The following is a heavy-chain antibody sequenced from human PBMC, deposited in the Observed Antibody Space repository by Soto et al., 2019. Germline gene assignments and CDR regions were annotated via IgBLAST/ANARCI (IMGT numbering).Heavy chain of an antibody. V-gene: IGHV3-30-3*01. CDR3: ASGSYYGMDV. D-gene: IGHD3-10*01. CDR1: GFTFSSYA. CDR2: ISYDGSNK. Sequence: QVQLVESGGGVVQPGRSLRLSCAASGFTFSSYAMHWVRQAPGKGLEWVAVISYDGSNKYYADSVKGRFTISRDNSKNTLYLQMNSLRAEDTAVYYCASGSYYGMDVWGQGTTVTVSS. J-gene: IGHJ6*02.